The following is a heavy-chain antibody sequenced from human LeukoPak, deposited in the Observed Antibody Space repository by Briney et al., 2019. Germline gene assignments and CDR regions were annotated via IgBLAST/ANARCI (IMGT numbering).Heavy chain of an antibody. V-gene: IGHV4-59*08. CDR1: TGSISSYQ. Sequence: PSETLSLTCSVFTGSISSYQWSWIRQPPGKALEWIGYVHYSGSTNYNPSLKSRVSMSVDTSKNQFSLKLISVTAADTAVYYCARHGWYYFDYWGQGTLVTVSS. CDR3: ARHGWYYFDY. J-gene: IGHJ4*02. CDR2: VHYSGST. D-gene: IGHD6-19*01.